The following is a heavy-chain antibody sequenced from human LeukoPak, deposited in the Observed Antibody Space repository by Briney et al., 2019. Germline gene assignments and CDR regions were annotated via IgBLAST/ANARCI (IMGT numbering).Heavy chain of an antibody. CDR2: INPSGGST. J-gene: IGHJ3*02. Sequence: ASVKVSCKASGYTFTSYYMHWVRQAPGQGLEWMGIINPSGGSTSYAQKFQGRVTMTRDTSTSTVYMELNSLRSEDAAVYYCARVAGEGYSYGQTRDAFDIWGQGTMVTVSS. CDR1: GYTFTSYY. CDR3: ARVAGEGYSYGQTRDAFDI. V-gene: IGHV1-46*01. D-gene: IGHD5-18*01.